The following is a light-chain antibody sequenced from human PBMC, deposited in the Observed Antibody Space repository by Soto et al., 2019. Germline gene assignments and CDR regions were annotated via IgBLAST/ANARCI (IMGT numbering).Light chain of an antibody. Sequence: EIAMTQSPATLSVSPGERATLSCRASQSVSTNLAWYQQKPGQAPRLLIYGASTRATGIPATFSGSGSGTEFTLTITSLQSEDFAVYCCQQYYNWPPITFGGGTNVEIK. V-gene: IGKV3-15*01. J-gene: IGKJ4*01. CDR2: GAS. CDR3: QQYYNWPPIT. CDR1: QSVSTN.